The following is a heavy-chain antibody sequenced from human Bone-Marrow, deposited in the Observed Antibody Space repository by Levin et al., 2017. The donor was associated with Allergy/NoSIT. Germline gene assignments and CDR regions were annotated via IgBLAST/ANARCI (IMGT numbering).Heavy chain of an antibody. CDR2: ISWNSGSI. CDR1: GFTFDDYA. J-gene: IGHJ4*02. CDR3: AKASYDFWSGYYREGLYFDY. Sequence: PGGSLRLSCAASGFTFDDYAMHWVRQAPGKGLEWVSGISWNSGSIGYADSVKGRFTISRDNAKNSLYLQMNSLRAEDTALYYCAKASYDFWSGYYREGLYFDYWGQGTLVTVSS. D-gene: IGHD3-3*01. V-gene: IGHV3-9*01.